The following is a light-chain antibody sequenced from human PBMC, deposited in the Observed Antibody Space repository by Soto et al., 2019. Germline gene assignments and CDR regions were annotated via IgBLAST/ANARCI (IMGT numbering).Light chain of an antibody. J-gene: IGLJ1*01. CDR2: EVA. CDR3: ASYSTGNTRV. V-gene: IGLV2-14*01. CDR1: NSDIGHSNF. Sequence: QSVLTQPASVSGSPGQSITISCTGSNSDIGHSNFVSWYQQHPGNVPKLMIFEVANRPSGISARFSGSKSGNTASLTISGLQTEDEADYYCASYSTGNTRVFGTGTKVTVL.